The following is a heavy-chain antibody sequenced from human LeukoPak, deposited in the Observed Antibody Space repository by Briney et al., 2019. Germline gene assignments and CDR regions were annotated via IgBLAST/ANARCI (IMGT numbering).Heavy chain of an antibody. CDR3: ARGLEEVATIPRYWYFDL. D-gene: IGHD5-24*01. CDR2: ISSSSSYI. CDR1: GFIFSSYS. V-gene: IGHV3-21*01. Sequence: GGSLRLSCAASGFIFSSYSMNWVRQAPGKGLEWVSSISSSSSYIYCADSVKGRFTISRDNAKNSLYLQMNSLRAEDTAVYYCARGLEEVATIPRYWYFDLWGRGTLVTVSS. J-gene: IGHJ2*01.